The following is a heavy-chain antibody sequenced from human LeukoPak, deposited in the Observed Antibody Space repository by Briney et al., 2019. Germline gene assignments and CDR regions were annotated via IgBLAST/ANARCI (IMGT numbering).Heavy chain of an antibody. CDR1: GFTVSSNY. CDR2: IYSGGST. Sequence: PGGSLRLSCAASGFTVSSNYMSWVRQAPGKGLEWVSVIYSGGSTYYADSVKGRFTISRDNSKNTLYLQMNSLRAEDTAVYYCAKVERWYPAYYYGMDVWGQGTTVTVSS. V-gene: IGHV3-53*01. CDR3: AKVERWYPAYYYGMDV. J-gene: IGHJ6*02. D-gene: IGHD4-23*01.